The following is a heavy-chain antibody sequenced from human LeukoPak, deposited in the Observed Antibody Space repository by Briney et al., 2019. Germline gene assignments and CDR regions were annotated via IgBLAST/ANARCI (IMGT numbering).Heavy chain of an antibody. Sequence: PSETLSLTCTVSGGSISSGGYYWSWIRQHPGKGLEWIGYIYYSGSTYYNPSLKSRVTISVDTSKNQFSLKLSSVTAADTAVYYCARVPRFWSGYYTHKNYYYYYGMDVWGQGTTVTVSS. CDR3: ARVPRFWSGYYTHKNYYYYYGMDV. CDR2: IYYSGST. J-gene: IGHJ6*02. CDR1: GGSISSGGYY. V-gene: IGHV4-31*03. D-gene: IGHD3-3*01.